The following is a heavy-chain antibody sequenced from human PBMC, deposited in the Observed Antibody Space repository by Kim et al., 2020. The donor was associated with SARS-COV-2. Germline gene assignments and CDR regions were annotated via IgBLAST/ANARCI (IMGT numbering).Heavy chain of an antibody. V-gene: IGHV3-30*01. Sequence: SMKGRVTISRDNSKNTLYLQMQLNSLRGEDTAVYYCTRNRAIGNYYYGMDVWGQGTTVTVSS. CDR3: TRNRAIGNYYYGMDV. D-gene: IGHD3-22*01. J-gene: IGHJ6*02.